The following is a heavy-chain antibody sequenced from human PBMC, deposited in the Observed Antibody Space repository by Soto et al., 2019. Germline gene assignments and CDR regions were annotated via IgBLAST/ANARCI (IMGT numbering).Heavy chain of an antibody. CDR3: AADPSFYYYDSSGYVAGMDV. D-gene: IGHD3-22*01. Sequence: ASVKVSCKASGFTFTSSAVQWVRQARGQRLEWIGWTVVGSGNTNYAQKFQERVTITRDMSTSTAYMELSSLRSEDTAVYYCAADPSFYYYDSSGYVAGMDVWGQGTTVTVSS. CDR2: TVVGSGNT. V-gene: IGHV1-58*01. CDR1: GFTFTSSA. J-gene: IGHJ6*02.